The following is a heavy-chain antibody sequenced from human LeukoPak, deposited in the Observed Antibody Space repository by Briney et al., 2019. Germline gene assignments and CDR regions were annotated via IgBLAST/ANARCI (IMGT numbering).Heavy chain of an antibody. CDR3: ATLGYCSGGSCYSWFDP. V-gene: IGHV4-59*08. J-gene: IGHJ5*02. Sequence: PSETLSLTCTVSGGSISSYYWSWIRQPPGKGLEWIGYYYYSGSTNYNPSLKSRVTTSVDTSKNQFSLKLSSVTAADTAVYYCATLGYCSGGSCYSWFDPWGQGTLVTVSS. CDR1: GGSISSYY. D-gene: IGHD2-15*01. CDR2: YYYSGST.